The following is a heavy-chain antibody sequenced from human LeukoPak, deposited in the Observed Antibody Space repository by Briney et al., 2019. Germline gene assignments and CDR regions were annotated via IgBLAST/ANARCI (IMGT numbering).Heavy chain of an antibody. CDR1: GYTFTSYD. CDR3: ARRGYLSYYLHRMDG. V-gene: IGHV1-8*01. Sequence: ASVKVSCKASGYTFTSYDINWVRQATGQGLEWMGWMNPNSGNTGYAQKFQGRVTMTRNTSISTAYMELSSLRSEDTAVYYCARRGYLSYYLHRMDGWGQGTTVTVSS. J-gene: IGHJ6*02. D-gene: IGHD5-18*01. CDR2: MNPNSGNT.